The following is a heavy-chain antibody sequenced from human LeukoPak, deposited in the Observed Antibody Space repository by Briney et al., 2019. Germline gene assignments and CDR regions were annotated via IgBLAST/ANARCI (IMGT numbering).Heavy chain of an antibody. Sequence: GGSLRLSCAASGFTFSSYSMNWVRQAPEKGLGWVSYISSSGSTIYYADSVKGRFTISRDNAKNSLYLQMNSLRAEDTAVYYCAELGITMIGGVWGKGTTVTISS. J-gene: IGHJ6*04. CDR1: GFTFSSYS. D-gene: IGHD3-10*02. CDR2: ISSSGSTI. CDR3: AELGITMIGGV. V-gene: IGHV3-48*04.